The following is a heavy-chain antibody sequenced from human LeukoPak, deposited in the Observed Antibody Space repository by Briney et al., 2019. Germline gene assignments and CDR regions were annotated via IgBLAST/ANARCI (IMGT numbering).Heavy chain of an antibody. V-gene: IGHV3-33*01. Sequence: GSLRLSCVASGFTFSSYGMHWVRLAPGKGLEWVAVIWYDGSNKYYADSVKGRFTISRDNSKNTLYLQMNSLRAEDTAVYYCARASGYRDQYYYYGMDVWGQGTTVTVSS. J-gene: IGHJ6*02. CDR3: ARASGYRDQYYYYGMDV. D-gene: IGHD3-22*01. CDR2: IWYDGSNK. CDR1: GFTFSSYG.